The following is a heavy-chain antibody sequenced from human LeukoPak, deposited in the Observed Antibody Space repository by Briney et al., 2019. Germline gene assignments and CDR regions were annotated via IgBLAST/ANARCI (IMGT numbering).Heavy chain of an antibody. CDR3: ARVMDEGVATIFVYFDY. CDR1: GGSISSGGYY. J-gene: IGHJ4*02. CDR2: INHSGST. V-gene: IGHV4-30-2*01. D-gene: IGHD5-12*01. Sequence: SQTLSLTCTVSGGSISSGGYYWSWIRQPPGKGLEWIGEINHSGSTNYNPSLKSRVTISVDTSKNQFSLKLSSVTAADTAVYYCARVMDEGVATIFVYFDYWGQGTLVTVSS.